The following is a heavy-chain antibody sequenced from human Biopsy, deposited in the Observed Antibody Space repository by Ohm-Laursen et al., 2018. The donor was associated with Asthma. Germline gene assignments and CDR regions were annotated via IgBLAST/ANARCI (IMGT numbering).Heavy chain of an antibody. CDR2: ISYSGTT. CDR1: GDSISSPAHY. CDR3: ARGGGDGSGSSIDNYFGMDV. D-gene: IGHD3-10*01. Sequence: SDTLSLTCTVSGDSISSPAHYWSWVRQHPGKGLEWIGYISYSGTTFYHPSLMSRLIISLDTSKNQFSLKLSSVTAAEAAVFYCARGGGDGSGSSIDNYFGMDVWGQGTTVPASS. V-gene: IGHV4-31*03. J-gene: IGHJ6*02.